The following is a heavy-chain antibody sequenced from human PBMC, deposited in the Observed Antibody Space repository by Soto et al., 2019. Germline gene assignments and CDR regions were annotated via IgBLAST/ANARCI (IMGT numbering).Heavy chain of an antibody. CDR1: GFTVSSNY. J-gene: IGHJ5*02. CDR2: IHSGGST. V-gene: IGHV3-66*01. Sequence: EVQLVESGGGLVQPGGSLRLSCAASGFTVSSNYMSWVRQAPGKGLEWVSVIHSGGSTDYADSVKGRFTISRDTPKNTLYLHMSSLRVEDTALYYGARVGDIVLVPAGRWGWFDPWGQGTLVTVSS. D-gene: IGHD2-2*01. CDR3: ARVGDIVLVPAGRWGWFDP.